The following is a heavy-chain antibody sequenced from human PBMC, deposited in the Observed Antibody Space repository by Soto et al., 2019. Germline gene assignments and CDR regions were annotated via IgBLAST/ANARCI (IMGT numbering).Heavy chain of an antibody. J-gene: IGHJ5*02. Sequence: SWGILSLTCVVYGRSFSGCFWSWVLQPPGKGLEWIGEINHSGSTNYNPSLKSRVTISVDTSKNQFSLKLSSVTAADTAVYYFARVMVRLLWFGDLNWFDPWGQGTLVTVSS. CDR1: GRSFSGCF. CDR3: ARVMVRLLWFGDLNWFDP. CDR2: INHSGST. D-gene: IGHD3-10*01. V-gene: IGHV4-34*01.